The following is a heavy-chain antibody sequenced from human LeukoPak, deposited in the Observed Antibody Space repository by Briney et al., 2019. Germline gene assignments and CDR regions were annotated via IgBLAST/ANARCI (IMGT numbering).Heavy chain of an antibody. CDR1: GFTFTDYF. Sequence: GGSLRLSCVASGFTFTDYFMSWVRQAPGKGLEWVASIKHNGGEKYYVDSVKGRFTISRDNAKNSLYLEMNSLRAEDTAVYYCAKDPYDSSGYHNDYYFDYWGQGTLVTVSS. V-gene: IGHV3-7*03. J-gene: IGHJ4*02. D-gene: IGHD3-22*01. CDR3: AKDPYDSSGYHNDYYFDY. CDR2: IKHNGGEK.